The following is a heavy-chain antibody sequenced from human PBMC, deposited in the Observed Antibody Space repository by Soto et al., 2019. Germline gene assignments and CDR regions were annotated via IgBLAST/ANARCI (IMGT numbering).Heavy chain of an antibody. Sequence: QVQLVESGGGVVQPGRSLRLSCAASGFTFSSYGMHWVRQAPGKGLEWVAVIWYDGSNKYYADSVKGRFTISRDNSKNTLYLQMNSLRAEDTAVYYCARESGSGRFRGWFDPWGQGTLVTVSS. CDR3: ARESGSGRFRGWFDP. V-gene: IGHV3-33*01. D-gene: IGHD3-10*01. CDR1: GFTFSSYG. J-gene: IGHJ5*02. CDR2: IWYDGSNK.